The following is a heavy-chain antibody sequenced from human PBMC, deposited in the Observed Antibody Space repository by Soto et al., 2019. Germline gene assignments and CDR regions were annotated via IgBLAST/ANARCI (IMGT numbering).Heavy chain of an antibody. J-gene: IGHJ5*02. CDR1: GYTFTSYA. CDR2: INAGNGNT. Sequence: QVQLVQSGAEVKKPGASVKVSCKASGYTFTSYAMHWVRQAPGQRLEWMGWINAGNGNTKYSQKFQGRVTITRDTTASADYKELSSLRSEDTAVYYCARDRDYYDSSGYQRPVNWFDPWGQGTLVTVSS. V-gene: IGHV1-3*01. D-gene: IGHD3-22*01. CDR3: ARDRDYYDSSGYQRPVNWFDP.